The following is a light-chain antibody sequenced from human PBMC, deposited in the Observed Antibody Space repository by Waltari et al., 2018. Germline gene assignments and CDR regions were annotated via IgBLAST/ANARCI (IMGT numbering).Light chain of an antibody. Sequence: DIQMTQSPSSLSASVGDRVTITCRARQSITSSLNWYQQRPGKAPKLLIYAASSLHSGVPSRFSGSGSATDFTLTINSLQPEDFATYYCQQSHSSPLTFGGGTKVEN. J-gene: IGKJ4*01. CDR2: AAS. CDR1: QSITSS. V-gene: IGKV1-39*01. CDR3: QQSHSSPLT.